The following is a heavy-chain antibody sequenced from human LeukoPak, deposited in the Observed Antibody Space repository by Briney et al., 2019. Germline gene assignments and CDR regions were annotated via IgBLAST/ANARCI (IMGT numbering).Heavy chain of an antibody. CDR1: GDSVSNNSAT. J-gene: IGHJ6*02. Sequence: SQTLSLTCAISGDSVSNNSATWNWIRQSPSRGLEWLGRTYYRSKWYNDYALSVKSRITINPDTSKNQLSLQLNSVTPEDTAVYYCARVFYYGSGIPYAMDVWGQGTTVTASS. CDR3: ARVFYYGSGIPYAMDV. D-gene: IGHD3-10*01. V-gene: IGHV6-1*01. CDR2: TYYRSKWYN.